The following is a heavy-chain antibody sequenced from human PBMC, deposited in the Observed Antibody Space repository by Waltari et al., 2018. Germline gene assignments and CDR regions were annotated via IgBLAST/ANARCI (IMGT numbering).Heavy chain of an antibody. CDR2: ITTDETNT. D-gene: IGHD3-10*01. V-gene: IGHV3-74*03. CDR1: GFTFSSHW. J-gene: IGHJ5*02. Sequence: EVQVVESGGGFVQPGGSLRLSCVASGFTFSSHWMHWVRQVSGKGLEWVSRITTDETNTAYADAVKGRFTVSRDNAKNTVYLQMTSVRAEDTGIYYCARDRGTATPLDPWGQGTVVTVSS. CDR3: ARDRGTATPLDP.